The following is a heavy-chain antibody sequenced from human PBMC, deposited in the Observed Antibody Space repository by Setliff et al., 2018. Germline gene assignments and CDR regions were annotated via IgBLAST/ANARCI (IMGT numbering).Heavy chain of an antibody. Sequence: SETLSLTCSVSGDSISSSSYYWGWIRQPPGKGLEWIGSINYSGITYYSPSLKSRVIVSVDTSKNQFSLKLSSVTAADTAVYYCARAHTWSLPNDNSGYPGWFDPWGQGTLVTVSS. V-gene: IGHV4-39*02. D-gene: IGHD3-22*01. CDR1: GDSISSSSYY. J-gene: IGHJ5*02. CDR3: ARAHTWSLPNDNSGYPGWFDP. CDR2: INYSGIT.